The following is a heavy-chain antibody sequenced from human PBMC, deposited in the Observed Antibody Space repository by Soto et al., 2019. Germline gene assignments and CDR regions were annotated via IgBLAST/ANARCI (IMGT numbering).Heavy chain of an antibody. V-gene: IGHV3-30*18. D-gene: IGHD3-10*01. CDR3: ANLWFGELLYRQDGGMDV. Sequence: VQLVESGGGVVQPGRSLRLSCAASGFTFSSYGMHWVRQAPGKGLEWVAVISYDGSNKYYADSVKGRFTISRDNSKNTLYLQMNSLRAEDTAVYYCANLWFGELLYRQDGGMDVWGQGTTVTVSS. J-gene: IGHJ6*02. CDR2: ISYDGSNK. CDR1: GFTFSSYG.